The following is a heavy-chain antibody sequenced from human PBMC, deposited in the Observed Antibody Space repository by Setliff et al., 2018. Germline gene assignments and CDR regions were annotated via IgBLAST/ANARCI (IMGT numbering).Heavy chain of an antibody. CDR2: IYYSGST. Sequence: PSETLSLTCTVSGGSISSSSYYWGWIRQPPGKGLEWIGSIYYSGSTNYNPSLKSRVTISVDTSKNQFSLKLSSVTAADTAVYYCARDPHFDSWGQGTLVTVSS. J-gene: IGHJ4*02. CDR3: ARDPHFDS. CDR1: GGSISSSSYY. V-gene: IGHV4-39*07.